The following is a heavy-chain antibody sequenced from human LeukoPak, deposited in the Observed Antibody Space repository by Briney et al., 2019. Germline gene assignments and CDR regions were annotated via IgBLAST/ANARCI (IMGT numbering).Heavy chain of an antibody. D-gene: IGHD2-15*01. J-gene: IGHJ4*02. CDR1: GYTFTGYY. V-gene: IGHV1-2*02. CDR3: ARDFLVAATATY. CDR2: INPNSGGT. Sequence: ASVKVSCKASGYTFTGYYIHCVRQAPGQGVEWRGWINPNSGGTKNAEKVQGSVTMTRDTSSSTGCIALSWLRFDDSAVYYCARDFLVAATATYWGQGTLVTASS.